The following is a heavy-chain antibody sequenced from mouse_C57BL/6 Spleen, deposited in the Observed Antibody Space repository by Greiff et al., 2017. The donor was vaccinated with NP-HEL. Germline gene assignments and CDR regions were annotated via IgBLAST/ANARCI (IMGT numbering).Heavy chain of an antibody. V-gene: IGHV3-6*01. D-gene: IGHD2-3*01. CDR1: GYSITSGYY. CDR2: ISYDGSN. Sequence: DVHLVESGPGLVKPSQSLSLTCSVTGYSITSGYYWNWIRQFPGNKLEWMGYISYDGSNNYNPSLKNRISITRDTSKNQFFLKLNSVTTEDTATYYCARAAIYDGYSFDYWGQGTTLTVSS. CDR3: ARAAIYDGYSFDY. J-gene: IGHJ2*01.